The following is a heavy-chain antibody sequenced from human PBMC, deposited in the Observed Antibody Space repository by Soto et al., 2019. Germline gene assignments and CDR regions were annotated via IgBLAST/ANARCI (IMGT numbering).Heavy chain of an antibody. CDR2: IWYDGSNK. V-gene: IGHV3-33*01. CDR1: AFSFSTYV. CDR3: ARFNTEMDV. Sequence: ARKHSGAASAFSFSTYVMHLVSQAEGKGLEWVAAIWYDGSNKYYADSVKGRFTISRDNSKNTLYLQMNSLRVEDTAVYYCARFNTEMDVWGQGTTVTVSS. J-gene: IGHJ6*02.